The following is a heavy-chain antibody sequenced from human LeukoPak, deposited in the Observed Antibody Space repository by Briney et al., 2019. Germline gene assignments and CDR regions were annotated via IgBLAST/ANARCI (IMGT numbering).Heavy chain of an antibody. CDR2: ISYDGSNK. Sequence: GGSLRLSCAASGFTFSSYGMHWVRQAPGKGLEWVAVISYDGSNKYYADSVKGRFTISRDNSKNTLYLQMNSLRAEDTAVYYCANDGTGVHVWTPEAFDLWGPGTMVIVSS. D-gene: IGHD1-1*01. CDR3: ANDGTGVHVWTPEAFDL. CDR1: GFTFSSYG. V-gene: IGHV3-30*18. J-gene: IGHJ3*01.